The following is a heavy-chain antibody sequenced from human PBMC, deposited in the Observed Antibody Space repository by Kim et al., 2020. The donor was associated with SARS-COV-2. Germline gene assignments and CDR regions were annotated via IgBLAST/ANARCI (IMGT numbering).Heavy chain of an antibody. J-gene: IGHJ4*02. Sequence: GGSLRLSCAASGFTFSSYGMHWVRQAPGKGLEWVAVISYDGSNKYYADSVKGRFTISRDNSKNTLYLQMNSLRAEDTAVYYCAKDVGPHGDYGDYWGQGTLVTVSS. CDR1: GFTFSSYG. D-gene: IGHD4-17*01. CDR3: AKDVGPHGDYGDY. V-gene: IGHV3-30*18. CDR2: ISYDGSNK.